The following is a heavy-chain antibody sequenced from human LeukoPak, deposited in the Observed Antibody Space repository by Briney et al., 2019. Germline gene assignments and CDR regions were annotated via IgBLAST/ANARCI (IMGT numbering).Heavy chain of an antibody. J-gene: IGHJ4*02. CDR1: GGTFSSYA. V-gene: IGHV1-69*05. D-gene: IGHD1-26*01. CDR2: IIPIFGTA. CDR3: ARGQEWDSWIVDF. Sequence: SVKVSCKASGGTFSSYAISWVRQAPGQGLEWMGGIIPIFGTANYAQKFQGRVTFNRDTSASTAFMELSSLTSEDTAVYYCARGQEWDSWIVDFWGQGTLVTVSS.